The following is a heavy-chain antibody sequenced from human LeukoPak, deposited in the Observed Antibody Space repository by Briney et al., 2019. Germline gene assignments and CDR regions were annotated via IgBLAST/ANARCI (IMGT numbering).Heavy chain of an antibody. V-gene: IGHV1-46*01. Sequence: ASVKVSCKASGYTFTSYYMHWVRQAPGQGLEWMGIINPSGGSTSYAQKFQGRVTMTRDTSTSTAYMELSSLRSEDTAVYYCARSRYCSSTSCYNTRYGMDVWGKGTTVTVSS. CDR3: ARSRYCSSTSCYNTRYGMDV. D-gene: IGHD2-2*02. CDR1: GYTFTSYY. J-gene: IGHJ6*04. CDR2: INPSGGST.